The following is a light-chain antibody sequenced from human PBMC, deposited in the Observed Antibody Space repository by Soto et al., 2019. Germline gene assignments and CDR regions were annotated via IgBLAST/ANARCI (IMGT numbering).Light chain of an antibody. CDR2: DAS. CDR3: QQSYSTPPWT. V-gene: IGKV1-39*01. Sequence: DIQLTHSPSSLSASVGDKVTITCRASQSIRSYLNWVQQKPGKAPKLLIYDASSLQTGVPSRFSGSGSGTDFSLTISSLQPEDFATHYCQQSYSTPPWTFGQGTKVDIK. J-gene: IGKJ1*01. CDR1: QSIRSY.